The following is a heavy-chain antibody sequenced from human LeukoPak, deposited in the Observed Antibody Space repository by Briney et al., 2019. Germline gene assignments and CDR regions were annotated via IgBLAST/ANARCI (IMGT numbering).Heavy chain of an antibody. CDR2: IYSGGST. D-gene: IGHD5-18*01. CDR3: ARAGMETDPLDYYYYMDV. J-gene: IGHJ6*03. CDR1: GFTVSSNY. Sequence: GGSLRLSCAASGFTVSSNYMSWVRQAPGKGLEWVSVIYSGGSTYYADSVKGRFTISRDNSKNTLYLQMNSLRAEDKAVYYCARAGMETDPLDYYYYMDVWGKGTTVTVSS. V-gene: IGHV3-53*01.